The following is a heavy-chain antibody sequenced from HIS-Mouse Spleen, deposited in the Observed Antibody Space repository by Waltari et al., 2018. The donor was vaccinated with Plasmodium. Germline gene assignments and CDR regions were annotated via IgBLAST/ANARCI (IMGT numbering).Heavy chain of an antibody. CDR2: IKQDGSEK. J-gene: IGHJ2*01. CDR1: GFSFISYW. D-gene: IGHD6-13*01. CDR3: ASSWYWYFDL. Sequence: EVQLVESGGGLVKPGGSLRLSCAASGFSFISYWMSWVRQAPGKGLEWVANIKQDGSEKYYVDSVKGRFTISRDNAKNSLYLQMNSLRAEDTAVYYCASSWYWYFDLWGRGTLVTVSS. V-gene: IGHV3-7*01.